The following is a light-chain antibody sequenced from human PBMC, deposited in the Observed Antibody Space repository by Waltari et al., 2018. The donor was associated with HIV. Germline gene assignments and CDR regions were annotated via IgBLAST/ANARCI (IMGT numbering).Light chain of an antibody. CDR1: SSNIGHDN. J-gene: IGLJ1*01. CDR2: KNY. CDR3: VGWDGSLSGYV. V-gene: IGLV1-47*01. Sequence: QSVLTQPPSASGTPGQTVTISCSGSSSNIGHDNVYWYQQLPGMTPKLLIHKNYPRPSGVPDRFAGSKSGTSASLAISGLRSEDEADYYCVGWDGSLSGYVFGAGTKVTVL.